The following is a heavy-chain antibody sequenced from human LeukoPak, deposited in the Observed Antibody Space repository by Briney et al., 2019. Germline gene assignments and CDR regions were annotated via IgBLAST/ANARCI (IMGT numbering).Heavy chain of an antibody. CDR1: GGTFSSYA. V-gene: IGHV1-69*04. Sequence: SVKVSCKASGGTFSSYAISWVRQAPGQGLEWMGRIIPILGIANYAQKFQGRVTITADKSTSTAYMELSSLRSEDTAVYYCARDVGYDFWSGYYTEDLFDYWGQGTLVTVSS. CDR2: IIPILGIA. D-gene: IGHD3-3*01. CDR3: ARDVGYDFWSGYYTEDLFDY. J-gene: IGHJ4*02.